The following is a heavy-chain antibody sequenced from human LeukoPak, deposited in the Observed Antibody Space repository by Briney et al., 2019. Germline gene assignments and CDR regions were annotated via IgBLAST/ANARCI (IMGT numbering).Heavy chain of an antibody. CDR1: GGSFSGYY. CDR2: INHSGST. V-gene: IGHV4-34*01. Sequence: PSETLSLTCAVYGGSFSGYYRSWIRQPPGKGLEWIGEINHSGSTNYNPSLKSRVTISVDTSKNQFSLRLSSVTAADTAVYYCARASGAFDIWGQGTMVTVSS. J-gene: IGHJ3*02. CDR3: ARASGAFDI.